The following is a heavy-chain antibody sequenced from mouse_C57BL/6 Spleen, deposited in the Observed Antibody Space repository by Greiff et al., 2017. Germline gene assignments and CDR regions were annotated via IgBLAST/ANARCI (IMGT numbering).Heavy chain of an antibody. J-gene: IGHJ4*01. CDR1: GFSLTSYG. V-gene: IGHV2-2*01. CDR2: IWRGRST. Sequence: QVQLQQSGPGLVQPSQSLSITCTVSGFSLTSYGVHWVRQSPGKGLEWLGVIWRGRSTDYNAAFISRLSICEDNSKSQDFLKMNSLQADDAAIYCGARPAYYIGMDYWGQGTSVTVSS. CDR3: ARPAYYIGMDY. D-gene: IGHD2-12*01.